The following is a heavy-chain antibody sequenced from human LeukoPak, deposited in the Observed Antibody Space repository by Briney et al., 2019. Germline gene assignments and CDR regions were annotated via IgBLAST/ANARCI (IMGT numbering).Heavy chain of an antibody. V-gene: IGHV1-69*05. CDR1: GGTFSSYA. CDR3: ARGHNRGYSGYDLNY. D-gene: IGHD5-12*01. J-gene: IGHJ4*02. Sequence: ASVKVSCKASGGTFSSYAISWVRQAPGQGLEWMGGIIPIFGTANYAQKFQGRVTITTDESTSTAYMELSSLRSEDTAVYYCARGHNRGYSGYDLNYWGQGTLVTVSS. CDR2: IIPIFGTA.